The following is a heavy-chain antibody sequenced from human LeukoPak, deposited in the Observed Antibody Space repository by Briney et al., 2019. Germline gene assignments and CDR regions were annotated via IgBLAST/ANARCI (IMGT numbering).Heavy chain of an antibody. J-gene: IGHJ5*02. D-gene: IGHD4-17*01. CDR1: GFTFDDYA. CDR3: AKEGSYGDYLWFDP. Sequence: GRSLRLSCAASGFTFDDYAMHWVRHAPGKGLEWVSGISWNSGSIGYADSVKGRFTISRDNAKNSLYLQMNSLRAEDTALYYCAKEGSYGDYLWFDPWGQGTLVTVSS. CDR2: ISWNSGSI. V-gene: IGHV3-9*01.